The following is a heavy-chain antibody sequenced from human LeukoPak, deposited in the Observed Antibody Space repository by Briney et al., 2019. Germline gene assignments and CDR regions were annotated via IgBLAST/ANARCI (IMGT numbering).Heavy chain of an antibody. D-gene: IGHD3-10*01. CDR3: AAPGNCGSGPFDL. CDR2: VNSDGTST. Sequence: QPGGSLRLSCAASGFTFSSFWMHWVRQVPGKGLVWVSRVNSDGTSTTYADSVKGRFTISRDNAKNTLYLQMNSLTTEDTAVYYCAAPGNCGSGPFDLWGQGTLVTVSS. V-gene: IGHV3-74*01. CDR1: GFTFSSFW. J-gene: IGHJ4*02.